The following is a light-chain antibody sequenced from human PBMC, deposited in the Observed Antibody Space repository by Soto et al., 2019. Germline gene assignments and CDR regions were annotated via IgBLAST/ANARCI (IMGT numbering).Light chain of an antibody. V-gene: IGLV7-46*01. Sequence: QAVVTQEPSLTVSPGGTVTLTCGSSTGAVTSGHYPYWFQQKPGQAPRTLIYDTSNKHSWTPARFSGSLLGGEAALTLSGAQPEDEAEYYCLLSYSGARSVVFGGGTKVTVL. CDR3: LLSYSGARSVV. CDR1: TGAVTSGHY. J-gene: IGLJ2*01. CDR2: DTS.